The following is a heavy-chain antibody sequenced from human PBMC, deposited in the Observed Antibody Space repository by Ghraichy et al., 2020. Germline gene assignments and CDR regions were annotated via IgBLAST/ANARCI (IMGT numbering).Heavy chain of an antibody. V-gene: IGHV4-61*01. CDR1: GGSVSSGSYY. CDR3: ARGPSVEY. CDR2: IYYSGST. J-gene: IGHJ4*02. Sequence: SETLSLTCTVSGGSVSSGSYYWSWIRQPPGKGLEWIGYIYYSGSTNYNPSLKSRVTISVDTSKNQFSLKLSSVTAADTAVYYCARGPSVEYWGQGTLVTVSS.